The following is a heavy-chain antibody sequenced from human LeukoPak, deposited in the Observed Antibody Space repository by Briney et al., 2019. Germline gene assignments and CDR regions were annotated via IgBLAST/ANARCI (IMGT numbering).Heavy chain of an antibody. J-gene: IGHJ3*01. CDR3: ARLRGGDYNDVFDL. V-gene: IGHV4-59*08. Sequence: SGTLSLTCSVSGVSFTSDYWTWIRQQSPGKGLEWIGYIFFTGTTNYNPSLRSRATISVDTSKKQFSLRLTSVTVADTAVYYCARLRGGDYNDVFDLWGQGTLVTVSS. D-gene: IGHD4-17*01. CDR1: GVSFTSDY. CDR2: IFFTGTT.